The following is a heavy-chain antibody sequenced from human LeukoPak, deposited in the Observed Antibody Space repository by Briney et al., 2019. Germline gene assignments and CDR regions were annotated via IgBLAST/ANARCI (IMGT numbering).Heavy chain of an antibody. CDR3: ARGGTGSGWSFDY. Sequence: ASVKVSCKASGYTFTSYYMHWVRQAPGQGLEWMGWINTNTGNPMYAQGFTGRFVFSLDTSVSTAYLQISSLKTEDTAVYYCARGGTGSGWSFDYWGQGTLVTVSS. CDR1: GYTFTSYY. D-gene: IGHD6-19*01. J-gene: IGHJ4*02. V-gene: IGHV7-4-1*02. CDR2: INTNTGNP.